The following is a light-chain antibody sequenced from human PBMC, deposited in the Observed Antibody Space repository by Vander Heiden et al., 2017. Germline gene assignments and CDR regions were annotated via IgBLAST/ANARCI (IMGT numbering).Light chain of an antibody. V-gene: IGLV7-43*01. Sequence: QTVVTQEPSLTVSPGGTVTLTCASSSGAVTSGFYATWFQQKPGQAPTSLIYSTSNKHSWTPARFSSSLLGGKAALTLSGVQPEDEAEYYCLLFYAGARVFGGGTKLTVL. CDR3: LLFYAGARV. J-gene: IGLJ3*02. CDR1: SGAVTSGFY. CDR2: STS.